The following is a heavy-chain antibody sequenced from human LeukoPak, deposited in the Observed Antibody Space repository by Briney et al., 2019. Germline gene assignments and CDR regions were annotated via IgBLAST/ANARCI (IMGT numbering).Heavy chain of an antibody. CDR1: GDSVSSNSAA. J-gene: IGHJ4*02. D-gene: IGHD3-22*01. CDR2: TYYRSKWYN. Sequence: SQTLSLTCAISGDSVSSNSAAWNWIRQSPSRGLEWLGRTYYRSKWYNDYAVSVKSRITINPDTSKNQFSLQLNSVIPEDTAVYYCARSRDYYDSSGYYDYWGQGTLVTVSS. CDR3: ARSRDYYDSSGYYDY. V-gene: IGHV6-1*01.